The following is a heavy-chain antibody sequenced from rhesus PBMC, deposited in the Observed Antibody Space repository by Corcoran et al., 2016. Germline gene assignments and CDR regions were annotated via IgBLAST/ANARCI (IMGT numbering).Heavy chain of an antibody. D-gene: IGHD6-25*01. CDR2: ISSYGSSP. CDR3: TTPFGGAAALDY. Sequence: EVQLVESGGGLVQPGGSLRLSCAASGFTFSSYWMYWVRQAPGRGLEWVSRISSYGSSPSYADSVKGRFTISRENAKNSLYLQMNSLRPEDTAVYYCTTPFGGAAALDYWGQGVLVTVSS. J-gene: IGHJ4*01. V-gene: IGHV3-119*01. CDR1: GFTFSSYW.